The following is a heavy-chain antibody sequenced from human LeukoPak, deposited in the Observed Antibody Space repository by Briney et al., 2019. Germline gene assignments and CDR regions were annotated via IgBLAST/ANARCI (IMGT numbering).Heavy chain of an antibody. CDR2: IIPIFGTA. Sequence: ASVKVSCKASGGTFSSYAISWVRQAPGQGLEWMGGIIPIFGTANYAQKFQGRVTITADESTSTAYMELSSLRSEDTAVYYCARDVEYCSGGSCYFPYWGQETLVTVSS. J-gene: IGHJ4*02. CDR3: ARDVEYCSGGSCYFPY. CDR1: GGTFSSYA. D-gene: IGHD2-15*01. V-gene: IGHV1-69*13.